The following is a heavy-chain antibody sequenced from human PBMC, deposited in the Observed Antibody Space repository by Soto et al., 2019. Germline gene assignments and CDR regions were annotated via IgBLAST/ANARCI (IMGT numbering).Heavy chain of an antibody. J-gene: IGHJ4*02. D-gene: IGHD6-19*01. V-gene: IGHV1-2*02. CDR3: ARAGWLAPQFDY. CDR2: INPNSGGT. Sequence: GAAGKVCCKASGYTFTGYYMHWLRQAPGQGLEWMGWINPNSGGTNYAQKFQGRVTMTRDTSISTAYMELSRLRSDDTAVYYCARAGWLAPQFDYWGQGTLVTVSS. CDR1: GYTFTGYY.